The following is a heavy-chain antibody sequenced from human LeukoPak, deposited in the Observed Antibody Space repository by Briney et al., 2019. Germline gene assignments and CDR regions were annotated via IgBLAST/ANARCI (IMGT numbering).Heavy chain of an antibody. CDR1: GGTFSSYA. CDR3: ARIRTTGTTGYYYYYMDV. D-gene: IGHD1-1*01. V-gene: IGHV1-69*05. Sequence: SVKVSCEASGGTFSSYAISWVRQAPGQGLEWMGGIIPIFGTANYAQKFQGRVTITTDESTSTAYMELSSLRSEDTAVYYCARIRTTGTTGYYYYYMDVWGKGTTVTVSS. CDR2: IIPIFGTA. J-gene: IGHJ6*03.